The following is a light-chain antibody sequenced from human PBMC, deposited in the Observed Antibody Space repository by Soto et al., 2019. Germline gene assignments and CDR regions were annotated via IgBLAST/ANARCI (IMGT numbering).Light chain of an antibody. Sequence: QSVLTQPPSVSGAPGQRVTISCTGSSCNIGAGYDVHWYQQLPGTAPKLLIYGNSNRPSGVPDRFSGSKSGTSASLAITGLQAEDEAEYYCQSYDSSLSGARFGGGTKLTVL. CDR2: GNS. V-gene: IGLV1-40*01. J-gene: IGLJ2*01. CDR1: SCNIGAGYD. CDR3: QSYDSSLSGAR.